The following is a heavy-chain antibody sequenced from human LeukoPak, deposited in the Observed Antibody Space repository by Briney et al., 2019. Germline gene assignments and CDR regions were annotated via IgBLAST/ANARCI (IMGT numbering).Heavy chain of an antibody. Sequence: GGSLRLSCAASGLTFSSYAMHWVRQAPGKGLEWVAVISYDGSNKYYADSVKGRFTISRDNSKNTLYLQMNSLRAEDTAVYYCARDGRRGKQWLVNYFDYWGQGTLVTVSS. CDR2: ISYDGSNK. V-gene: IGHV3-30*04. D-gene: IGHD6-19*01. CDR3: ARDGRRGKQWLVNYFDY. CDR1: GLTFSSYA. J-gene: IGHJ4*02.